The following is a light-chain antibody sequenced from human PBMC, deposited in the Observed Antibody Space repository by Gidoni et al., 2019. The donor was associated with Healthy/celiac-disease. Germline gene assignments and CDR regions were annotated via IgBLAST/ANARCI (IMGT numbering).Light chain of an antibody. CDR1: QSLSSY. J-gene: IGKJ2*01. V-gene: IGKV1-39*01. CDR3: QQSYSTPPT. CDR2: AAS. Sequence: DSQMTQSPSSLSASVGDRTTITCRASQSLSSYLNWYQQKPGKAPKLLIYAASSLQSGVPSRFSGSGSGTDFTLTISSLQPEDFATYYCQQSYSTPPTFGQGTKLEIK.